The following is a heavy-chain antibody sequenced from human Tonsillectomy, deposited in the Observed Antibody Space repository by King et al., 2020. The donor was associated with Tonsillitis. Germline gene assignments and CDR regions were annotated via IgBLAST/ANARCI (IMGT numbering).Heavy chain of an antibody. CDR3: TRDRNYCASGISYDVFDI. CDR2: MKGDGSKT. CDR1: GFTFSNYW. J-gene: IGHJ3*02. D-gene: IGHD3-22*01. Sequence: VQLVESGGGLVQPGGSLRLSCVASGFTFSNYWMTWVRQAPGKGLEWVANMKGDGSKTSSVDSVTGRFTISRDNAKNSLYLQINSLRAEDTAMYYCTRDRNYCASGISYDVFDIWGQGTMVTVSS. V-gene: IGHV3-7*01.